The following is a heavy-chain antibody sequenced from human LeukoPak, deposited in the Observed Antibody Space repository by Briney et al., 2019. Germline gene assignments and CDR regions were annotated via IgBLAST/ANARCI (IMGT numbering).Heavy chain of an antibody. CDR1: GFTVSSNY. V-gene: IGHV3-53*01. D-gene: IGHD1-26*01. CDR2: IYSGGST. CDR3: ARDRGVGAFDY. Sequence: GGSLRLSYAASGFTVSSNYMSWVRQAPGKGLEWVSVIYSGGSTYYADSAKGRFTISRDNSKNTLYLQMNSLRAEDTAVYYCARDRGVGAFDYWGQGTLVTVSS. J-gene: IGHJ4*02.